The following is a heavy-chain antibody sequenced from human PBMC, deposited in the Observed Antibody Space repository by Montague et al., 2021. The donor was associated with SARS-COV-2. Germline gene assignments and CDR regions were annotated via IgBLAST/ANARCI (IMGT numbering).Heavy chain of an antibody. CDR1: GFTFTHYE. CDR3: ARDREYCSSASCYDIYYGMDV. V-gene: IGHV3-48*03. J-gene: IGHJ6*02. Sequence: SLRLPCAASGFTFTHYEMNWVRQAPGKGLEWVSYISSSGSIIYYADSVKGRFTISRDVAKNSLYLQMSSLRAEDTAVYYCARDREYCSSASCYDIYYGMDVWGPGTTVTVSS. D-gene: IGHD2-2*01. CDR2: ISSSGSII.